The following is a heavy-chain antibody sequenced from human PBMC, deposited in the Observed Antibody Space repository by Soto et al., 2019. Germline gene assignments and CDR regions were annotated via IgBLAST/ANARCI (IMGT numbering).Heavy chain of an antibody. Sequence: PSETLSLTCTVSGGSISSGVYYWSWIRQAPGKGLEWIGYIYHSGSTYYSPSLKSQSTISADTSKNQFSLKLSSVTAADTAVYYCARAMNLASPYNWFDPWGQGTLVTVSS. CDR3: ARAMNLASPYNWFDP. V-gene: IGHV4-30-4*01. D-gene: IGHD2-21*01. CDR1: GGSISSGVYY. CDR2: IYHSGST. J-gene: IGHJ5*02.